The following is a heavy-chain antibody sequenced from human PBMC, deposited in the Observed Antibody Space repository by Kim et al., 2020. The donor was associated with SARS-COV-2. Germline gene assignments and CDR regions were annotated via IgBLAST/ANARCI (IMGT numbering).Heavy chain of an antibody. CDR3: AKDRIDSSDYYYGMDV. Sequence: GGSLRLSCAASGFTFSSYAMHWVRQAPGKGLEWVAVIWYDGSNKYYADSVKGRFTISRDNSKNTLYLQMNSLRAEDTAVYYCAKDRIDSSDYYYGMDVWGQGTTVTVSS. D-gene: IGHD6-19*01. J-gene: IGHJ6*02. CDR1: GFTFSSYA. CDR2: IWYDGSNK. V-gene: IGHV3-33*06.